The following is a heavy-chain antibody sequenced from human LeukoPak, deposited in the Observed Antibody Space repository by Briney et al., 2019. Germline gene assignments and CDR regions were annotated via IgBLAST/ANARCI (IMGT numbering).Heavy chain of an antibody. Sequence: GGSLRLSCAASGFTFSSYAMSWVRQAPGKGLEWVSAISGSGGSTYYADSVKGRFTISRDNSKNTLYLQMNSLRAEDTAVYYCAPPPAATQEFDYWGQGTLVTVSS. J-gene: IGHJ4*02. CDR3: APPPAATQEFDY. V-gene: IGHV3-23*01. CDR2: ISGSGGST. CDR1: GFTFSSYA. D-gene: IGHD2-2*01.